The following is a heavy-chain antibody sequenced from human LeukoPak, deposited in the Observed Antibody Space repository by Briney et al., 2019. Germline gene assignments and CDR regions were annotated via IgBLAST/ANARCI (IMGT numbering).Heavy chain of an antibody. V-gene: IGHV1-69*13. CDR2: IIPIFGTA. J-gene: IGHJ6*02. Sequence: SVKVSCKASGGTFSSYAISWVRQAPGQGLEWMGGIIPIFGTANYAQKFQGRVTITADESTSTAYMELSSLRSEDTAVYYCARETLGGRGYYYYAMDVWGQGTTVIVSS. D-gene: IGHD4-23*01. CDR3: ARETLGGRGYYYYAMDV. CDR1: GGTFSSYA.